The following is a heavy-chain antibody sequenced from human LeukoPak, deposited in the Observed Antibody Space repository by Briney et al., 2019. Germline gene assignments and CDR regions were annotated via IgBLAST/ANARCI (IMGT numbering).Heavy chain of an antibody. CDR1: GFTFSSYT. J-gene: IGHJ4*02. Sequence: GGSLRLSCAASGFTFSSYTMNWVRQPPGKGLEWVSNIGTSTTTIYYADSVKGRFTISRDNSKNTLYLQMNSLRAEDTAVYYCAKDYLDYYDSREQEDYWGQGTLVTVSS. CDR3: AKDYLDYYDSREQEDY. V-gene: IGHV3-48*01. CDR2: IGTSTTTI. D-gene: IGHD3-22*01.